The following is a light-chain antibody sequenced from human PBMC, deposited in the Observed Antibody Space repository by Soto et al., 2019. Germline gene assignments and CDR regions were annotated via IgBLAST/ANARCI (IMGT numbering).Light chain of an antibody. V-gene: IGKV1-8*01. J-gene: IGKJ2*01. CDR2: AAS. CDR3: QQYYSYPPI. CDR1: QGISNY. Sequence: AIRMTQSPSSFSASTGDRVTITCRASQGISNYLAWYQQKPGKAPNLLIYAASTLQSGGPSRFSGSGSGTVFTLTISYLQSEDFATYFCQQYYSYPPIFGQGTKLEIK.